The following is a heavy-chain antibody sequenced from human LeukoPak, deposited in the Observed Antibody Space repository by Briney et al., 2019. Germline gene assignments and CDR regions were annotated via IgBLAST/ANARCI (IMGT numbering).Heavy chain of an antibody. D-gene: IGHD2-2*01. CDR3: ARVAARCCSSTSCRRWFDP. V-gene: IGHV1-2*02. Sequence: ASVKVSCKXSGYTFTGYYMHWVRQAPGQGLEWMGWINPNSGGTDYAQKLQGRVTMTRDTSISTAYMELSRLRSDDTAVYYCARVAARCCSSTSCRRWFDPWGQGTLVTVSS. CDR1: GYTFTGYY. J-gene: IGHJ5*02. CDR2: INPNSGGT.